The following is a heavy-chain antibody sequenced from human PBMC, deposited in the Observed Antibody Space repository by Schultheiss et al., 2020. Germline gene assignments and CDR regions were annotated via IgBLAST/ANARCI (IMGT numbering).Heavy chain of an antibody. J-gene: IGHJ5*02. D-gene: IGHD6-19*01. Sequence: ASVKVSCKASGYTFTGYYMHWVRQAPGQGLEWMGWINPNSGGTNYAQKFQGRVTITADESTSTAYMELSSLRSEDTAVYYCARVVAGTLGWFDPWGQGTLVTVSS. CDR2: INPNSGGT. CDR3: ARVVAGTLGWFDP. V-gene: IGHV1-2*02. CDR1: GYTFTGYY.